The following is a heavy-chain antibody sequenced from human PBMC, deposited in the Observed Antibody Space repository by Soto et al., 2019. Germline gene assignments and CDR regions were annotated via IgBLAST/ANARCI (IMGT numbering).Heavy chain of an antibody. D-gene: IGHD1-1*01. Sequence: ASVKVSWKASGGTFSSYTISWVRQAPGQGLEWMGRIIPILGIANYAQKFQGRVTITADKSTSTAYMELSSLRSEDTAVYYCASHGPWNHDAFDIWGQGTMVTVSS. CDR2: IIPILGIA. CDR3: ASHGPWNHDAFDI. CDR1: GGTFSSYT. J-gene: IGHJ3*02. V-gene: IGHV1-69*02.